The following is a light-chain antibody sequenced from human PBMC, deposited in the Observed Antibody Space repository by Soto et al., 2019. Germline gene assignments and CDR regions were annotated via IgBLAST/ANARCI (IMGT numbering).Light chain of an antibody. Sequence: EVVLTQSPDTLSLPPGERATLSCRASQSISSYLAWYQQKPGQAPRLLIYDASSRATGIPARFSGSGSGTDFTLTISSLEPEDFAVYYCQHYVTWPLTFGGGTKVDIK. V-gene: IGKV3-11*01. CDR3: QHYVTWPLT. CDR1: QSISSY. CDR2: DAS. J-gene: IGKJ4*01.